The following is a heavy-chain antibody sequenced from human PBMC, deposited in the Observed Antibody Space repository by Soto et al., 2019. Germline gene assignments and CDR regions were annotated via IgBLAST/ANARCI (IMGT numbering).Heavy chain of an antibody. V-gene: IGHV3-30-3*01. CDR3: ARDGRGEQWSSYMDV. CDR2: TSFDGSNK. Sequence: ESGGGVVQPGRSLRLSCAASGFTFSSYAMHWVRQAPGKGLEWVTLTSFDGSNKYYADSVRGRFTISRDNSKNTLYLQMNSLKTEDTAVYYCARDGRGEQWSSYMDVGGQGTTVTVSS. CDR1: GFTFSSYA. J-gene: IGHJ6*02. D-gene: IGHD3-3*01.